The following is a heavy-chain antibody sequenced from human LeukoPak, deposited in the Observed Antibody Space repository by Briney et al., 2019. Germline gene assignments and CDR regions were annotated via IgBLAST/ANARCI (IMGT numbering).Heavy chain of an antibody. CDR2: IYSGGST. Sequence: GGSLRLSSAASGFTVSSNYMSWVRQAPGKGLEWVSVIYSGGSTYYADSVKGRFTISRDNSKNTLYLQMNSLRAEDTAVYYCARADFYYGMDVWGKGTTVTVSS. CDR1: GFTVSSNY. V-gene: IGHV3-53*01. J-gene: IGHJ6*04. CDR3: ARADFYYGMDV.